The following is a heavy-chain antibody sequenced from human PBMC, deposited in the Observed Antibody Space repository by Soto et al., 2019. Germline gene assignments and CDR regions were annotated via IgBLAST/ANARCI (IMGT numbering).Heavy chain of an antibody. D-gene: IGHD5-18*01. CDR1: GFTFSTYS. J-gene: IGHJ3*02. Sequence: HPGGSLRLSCVASGFTFSTYSMNWVRQAPGKGLEWVSYITSSRSTYTNYADSVKGRFTISRDNAKNSLYLQMNSLRADDTAVYYCARAPNGYSYGNDAFDIWGQGTMVTVSS. CDR3: ARAPNGYSYGNDAFDI. CDR2: ITSSRSTYT. V-gene: IGHV3-48*04.